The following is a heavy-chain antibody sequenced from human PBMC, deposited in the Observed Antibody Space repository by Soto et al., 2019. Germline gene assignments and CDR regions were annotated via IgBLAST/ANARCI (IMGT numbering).Heavy chain of an antibody. J-gene: IGHJ4*02. CDR2: LFASEDIT. CDR3: AKRSCIGVNCAYFDQ. CDR1: GFTFSSYD. D-gene: IGHD2-21*01. V-gene: IGHV3-23*04. Sequence: EVQLVESGGDLVQPGGSLRLSCEASGFTFSSYDMSWVRQAPGKGLEWVSVLFASEDITYYADSVKGRFTISRDNSKNTLYLQMNSLRAEDTALYYCAKRSCIGVNCAYFDQWGQGTLVTVSS.